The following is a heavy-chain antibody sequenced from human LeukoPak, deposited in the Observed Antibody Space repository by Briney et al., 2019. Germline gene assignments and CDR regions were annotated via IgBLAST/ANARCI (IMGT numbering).Heavy chain of an antibody. V-gene: IGHV4-61*02. CDR2: IYTSGGT. D-gene: IGHD2-15*01. CDR3: ARASGVVAATHYYYYYMDV. CDR1: GGSISSGSYY. Sequence: SQTLSLTCTVSGGSISSGSYYWSWIRQPAGKGLEWIGRIYTSGGTNYNPSLKSRVTISVDTSKNQFSLKLSSVTAADTAVYYCARASGVVAATHYYYYYMDVWGKGNPGHRLL. J-gene: IGHJ6*03.